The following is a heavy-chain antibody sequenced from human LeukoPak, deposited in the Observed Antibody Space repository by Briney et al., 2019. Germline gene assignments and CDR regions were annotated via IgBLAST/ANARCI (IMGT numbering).Heavy chain of an antibody. CDR2: IYHGGNT. Sequence: PSETLSLTCTVSGGSISSSHWWNCVRQTPGKGLERVGEIYHGGNTHYNPSLKSRVTISVDKSKNQFSLKLNSVTAADTAVYYCARDLDVERYSSLQGVLEVLAFDIWGPGTMVTVSS. V-gene: IGHV4-4*02. CDR3: ARDLDVERYSSLQGVLEVLAFDI. D-gene: IGHD6-19*01. CDR1: GGSISSSHW. J-gene: IGHJ3*02.